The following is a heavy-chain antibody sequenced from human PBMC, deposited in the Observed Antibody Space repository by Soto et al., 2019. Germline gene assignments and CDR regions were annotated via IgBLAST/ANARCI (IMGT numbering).Heavy chain of an antibody. V-gene: IGHV1-69*02. CDR1: GGTFSSYT. Sequence: QVQLVQSGAEVKKPGSSVKVSCKASGGTFSSYTINWVRQAPGQGLEWVGRIIPILGIAKNAQKFQGRVTITVDKSTSTAYMELSSLRSEDTAVYYCAAEYGANSAWGQGTLVTVSS. D-gene: IGHD4-17*01. CDR2: IIPILGIA. J-gene: IGHJ4*02. CDR3: AAEYGANSA.